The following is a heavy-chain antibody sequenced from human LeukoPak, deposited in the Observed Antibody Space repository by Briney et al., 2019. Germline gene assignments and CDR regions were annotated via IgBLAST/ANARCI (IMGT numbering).Heavy chain of an antibody. Sequence: GGSLRLSCAASGFTFSSYSMNWVRQAPGKGLEWVSYISSSSSTIYYADSVKGRFTISRDNAKNSLYLQMNSLRAEDTAVYYCASIFGVVIGDYYYGMDVGGQGTTVTVSS. V-gene: IGHV3-48*01. CDR2: ISSSSSTI. D-gene: IGHD3-3*02. CDR3: ASIFGVVIGDYYYGMDV. CDR1: GFTFSSYS. J-gene: IGHJ6*02.